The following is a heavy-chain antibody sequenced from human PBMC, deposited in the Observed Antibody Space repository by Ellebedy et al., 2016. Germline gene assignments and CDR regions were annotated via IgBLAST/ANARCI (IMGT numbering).Heavy chain of an antibody. CDR1: AFTFSSYT. D-gene: IGHD6-19*01. Sequence: GESLKISXVASAFTFSSYTMTWVRQAPGKGLEWVSVINSRSDYIYYADSVKGRFTISRDNAKNSLYLQMNSLRAEDTAVYFCARDLAVSGSDYWGQGTLVTVSS. V-gene: IGHV3-21*01. CDR3: ARDLAVSGSDY. J-gene: IGHJ4*02. CDR2: INSRSDYI.